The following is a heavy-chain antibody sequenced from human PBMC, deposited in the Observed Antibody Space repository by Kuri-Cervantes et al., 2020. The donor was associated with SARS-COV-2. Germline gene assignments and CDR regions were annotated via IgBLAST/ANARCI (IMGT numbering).Heavy chain of an antibody. D-gene: IGHD3-22*01. Sequence: GGSLRLSCAASGFPFSSYAMSWVRQAPGKGLEWVSAISGSGGSTYSADSVKGRFTISRDNSKNTLYLQMNSLRAEDTAVYYCAKHLPYTMIVVGAFDIWGQGKMVTVSS. CDR2: ISGSGGST. CDR3: AKHLPYTMIVVGAFDI. V-gene: IGHV3-23*01. J-gene: IGHJ3*02. CDR1: GFPFSSYA.